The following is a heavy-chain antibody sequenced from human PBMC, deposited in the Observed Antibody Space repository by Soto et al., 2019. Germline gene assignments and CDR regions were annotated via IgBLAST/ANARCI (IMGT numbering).Heavy chain of an antibody. CDR2: IYHSGST. CDR3: VRDGAGAYVLAWFGP. D-gene: IGHD2-21*01. CDR1: GDSISRGGYY. J-gene: IGHJ5*02. Sequence: QVQLQESGPGLVKPSQTLSLSCTVSGDSISRGGYYWNWIRQHPRKGLEWIGYIYHSGSTNYNPSLKRRVTTSVDTSKIQLSLELTNLTAADTAVYYCVRDGAGAYVLAWFGPWGQGILVTVSS. V-gene: IGHV4-31*03.